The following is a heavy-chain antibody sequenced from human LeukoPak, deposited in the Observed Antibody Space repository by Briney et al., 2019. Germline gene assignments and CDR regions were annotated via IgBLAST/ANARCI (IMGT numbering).Heavy chain of an antibody. CDR2: INPNSGGT. Sequence: ASVKVSCKASGYPFTGYYMHWVRQAPGQGLEWMGWINPNSGGTNYAQKFQGRVTMTRDTSISTAYMELSRLRSDDTAVYYCARAYYYDSSGYYYPHFDYWGQGTLVTVSS. D-gene: IGHD3-22*01. CDR3: ARAYYYDSSGYYYPHFDY. CDR1: GYPFTGYY. J-gene: IGHJ4*02. V-gene: IGHV1-2*02.